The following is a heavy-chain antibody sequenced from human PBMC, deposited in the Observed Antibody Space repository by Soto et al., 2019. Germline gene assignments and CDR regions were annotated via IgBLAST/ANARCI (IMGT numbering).Heavy chain of an antibody. CDR1: GDSINSGVYY. D-gene: IGHD2-15*01. Sequence: KPSETLSLTCTVSGDSINSGVYYWSWIRQHPGKGLEWIGYISYSGSTYYNPSLKSRVTMSVDTSKNQFSLKLSSVTAAGTALYYCARHTLTVHYFDYWGQGTLVTVSS. CDR3: ARHTLTVHYFDY. J-gene: IGHJ4*02. CDR2: ISYSGST. V-gene: IGHV4-31*03.